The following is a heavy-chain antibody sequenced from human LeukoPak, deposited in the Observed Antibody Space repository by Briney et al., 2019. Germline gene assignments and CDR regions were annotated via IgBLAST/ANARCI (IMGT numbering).Heavy chain of an antibody. CDR3: ARGGNLLRYAFDI. CDR2: ISSSGSTI. CDR1: GFTFSDYY. V-gene: IGHV3-11*04. J-gene: IGHJ3*02. D-gene: IGHD2-15*01. Sequence: GGSLRLSCAASGFTFSDYYMSWIRQAPGKGLEWVSYISSSGSTIYYADSVKGRFTISRDNAKNTLYLQTNSLRAEDTAVYYCARGGNLLRYAFDIWGQGTMVTVSS.